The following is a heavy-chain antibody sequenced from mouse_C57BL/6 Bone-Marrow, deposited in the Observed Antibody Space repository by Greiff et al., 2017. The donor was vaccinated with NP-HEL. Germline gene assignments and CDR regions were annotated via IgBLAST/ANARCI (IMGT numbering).Heavy chain of an antibody. CDR2: INPSTGGT. J-gene: IGHJ1*03. V-gene: IGHV1-42*01. CDR1: GYSFTGYY. D-gene: IGHD2-5*01. CDR3: ARYYSNFYWYFDV. Sequence: VQLQQSGPELVKPGASVTISCKASGYSFTGYYMNWVQQSPEKSLEWIGEINPSTGGTTYNQKFKTKATLTVDKSSSTAYMQHKSLTSEDSAVYYCARYYSNFYWYFDVWGTGTTVTVSS.